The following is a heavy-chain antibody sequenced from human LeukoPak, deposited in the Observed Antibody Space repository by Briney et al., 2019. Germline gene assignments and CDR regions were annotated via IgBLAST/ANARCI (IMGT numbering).Heavy chain of an antibody. D-gene: IGHD2-15*01. V-gene: IGHV1-69*13. CDR3: ARVCSGGSCYPTAGYYYYYGMDV. Sequence: SVKVSCKASGGTFSSYAISWVRQAPGQGLEWMGGIIPIFGTANYAQKFQGRVTITADESTSTAYMELSSLRSEDTAVYYCARVCSGGSCYPTAGYYYYYGMDVWGQGTTVTVSS. CDR2: IIPIFGTA. J-gene: IGHJ6*02. CDR1: GGTFSSYA.